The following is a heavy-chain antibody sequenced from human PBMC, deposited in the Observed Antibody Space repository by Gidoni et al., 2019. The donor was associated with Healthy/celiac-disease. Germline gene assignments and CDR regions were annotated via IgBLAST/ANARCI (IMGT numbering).Heavy chain of an antibody. V-gene: IGHV3-30-3*01. CDR3: ARDGDVGATLPFDI. D-gene: IGHD1-26*01. Sequence: QVQLVESGGGVVQPGRSLRLSCAASGFTFRSYAMHWVRQAPGKGLEWVAVISYDGSNKYYADSVKGRFTISRDNSKNTLYLQMNSLRAEDTAVYYCARDGDVGATLPFDIWGQGTMVTVSS. CDR2: ISYDGSNK. J-gene: IGHJ3*02. CDR1: GFTFRSYA.